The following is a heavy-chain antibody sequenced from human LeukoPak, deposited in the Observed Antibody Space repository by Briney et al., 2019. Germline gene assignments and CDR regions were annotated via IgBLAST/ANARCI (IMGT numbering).Heavy chain of an antibody. V-gene: IGHV3-13*01. Sequence: GGSLRLSCAASGFAFSSYDMHWVRQPTGGGLEWVSGVGIGGDTYYLGSVKGRFTISRENAQNSLYLQMNSLRAGDTAVYYCAKDQDYVWGSYRYTGITIDYWGQGTLVTVSS. CDR1: GFAFSSYD. J-gene: IGHJ4*02. D-gene: IGHD3-16*02. CDR3: AKDQDYVWGSYRYTGITIDY. CDR2: VGIGGDT.